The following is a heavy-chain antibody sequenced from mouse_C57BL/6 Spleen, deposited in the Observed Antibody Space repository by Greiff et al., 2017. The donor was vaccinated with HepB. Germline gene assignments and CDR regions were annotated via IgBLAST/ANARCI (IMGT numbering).Heavy chain of an antibody. J-gene: IGHJ2*01. CDR3: TTGYYGSGDY. D-gene: IGHD1-1*01. CDR2: IDPENGDT. Sequence: EVKLLESGAELVRPGASVKLSCTASGFNIKDDYMHWVKQRPEQGLEWIGWIDPENGDTEYASKFQGKATITADTSSNTAYLQLSSLTSEDTAVYYCTTGYYGSGDYWGQGTTLTVSS. CDR1: GFNIKDDY. V-gene: IGHV14-4*01.